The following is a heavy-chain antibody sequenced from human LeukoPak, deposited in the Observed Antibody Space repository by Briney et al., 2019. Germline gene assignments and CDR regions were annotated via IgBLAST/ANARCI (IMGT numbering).Heavy chain of an antibody. CDR1: GFTFTSSA. Sequence: ASVKVSCKASGFTFTSSAMQWVRQARGQRLEWIGWVVVGSGNTNYAQKFQERVTITRDMSTSTAYMELSSLRSEDTAVYYCARSIVGASPFDYWGQGTLVTVSS. CDR2: VVVGSGNT. D-gene: IGHD1-26*01. CDR3: ARSIVGASPFDY. J-gene: IGHJ4*02. V-gene: IGHV1-58*02.